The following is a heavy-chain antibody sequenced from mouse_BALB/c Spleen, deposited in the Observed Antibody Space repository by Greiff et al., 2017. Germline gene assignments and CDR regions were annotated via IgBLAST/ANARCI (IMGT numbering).Heavy chain of an antibody. D-gene: IGHD1-1*01. Sequence: EVKLMESGGGLVQPGGSRKLSCAASGFTFSSFGMHWVRQAPEKGLEWVAYISSGSSTIYYADTVKGRFTISRDNPKNTLFLQMTSLRSEDTAMYYCARGLSTGFDYWGQGTTLTVSS. J-gene: IGHJ2*01. CDR2: ISSGSSTI. CDR1: GFTFSSFG. CDR3: ARGLSTGFDY. V-gene: IGHV5-17*02.